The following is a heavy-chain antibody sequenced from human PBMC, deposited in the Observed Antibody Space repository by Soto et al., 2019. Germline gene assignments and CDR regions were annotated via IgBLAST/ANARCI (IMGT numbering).Heavy chain of an antibody. CDR2: INHSGST. D-gene: IGHD3-16*02. J-gene: IGHJ3*02. CDR1: GGNFSGYY. Sequence: SETLSLTCAVYGGNFSGYYWSWIRQHPGKGLEWIGEINHSGSTNYNPSLKSRVTISVDTSKNQFSLKLSSVTAADTAVYYCARGTVVYDYIWGSYRSPDQRPKRAFDIWGQGTMVTVSS. CDR3: ARGTVVYDYIWGSYRSPDQRPKRAFDI. V-gene: IGHV4-34*01.